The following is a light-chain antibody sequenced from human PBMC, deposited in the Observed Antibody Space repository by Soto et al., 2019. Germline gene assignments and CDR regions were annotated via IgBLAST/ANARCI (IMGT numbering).Light chain of an antibody. V-gene: IGLV2-14*01. J-gene: IGLJ3*02. CDR2: EVT. Sequence: QSALTQPASVSGSLGQSITISCTGTSSDIGAYDYVSWYQQHPGKAPKLMIYEVTNWPSCVSHRFSGSKSGNTASLTISGLHAEDEADYNCSSYTSSTTLWVFGGGTQLTVL. CDR3: SSYTSSTTLWV. CDR1: SSDIGAYDY.